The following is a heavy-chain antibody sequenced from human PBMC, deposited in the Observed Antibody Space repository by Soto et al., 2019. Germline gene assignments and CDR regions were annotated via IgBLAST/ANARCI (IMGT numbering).Heavy chain of an antibody. Sequence: EVQLVESGGGLVKPGGSLRLSCAASGFTFSSYSMNWVRQAPGKGLEWVSSISSSSSYIYYADSVKGRFTISRDNAKNSLYLQMNSLIAEDTAVYYCARGGKRGYSPPDLWGRGTLVTVSS. CDR2: ISSSSSYI. CDR3: ARGGKRGYSPPDL. D-gene: IGHD5-18*01. CDR1: GFTFSSYS. J-gene: IGHJ2*01. V-gene: IGHV3-21*01.